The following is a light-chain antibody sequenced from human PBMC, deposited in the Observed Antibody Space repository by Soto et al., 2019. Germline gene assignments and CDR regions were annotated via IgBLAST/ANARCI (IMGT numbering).Light chain of an antibody. CDR1: ESISRH. Sequence: DIQMTQSPSSLSASVGDRVTITCRASESISRHLNWYQQKPGKAPNLLIYAASTLQNGVPSRFSGSGSGTDFTLTISSLQPEDFANYYCQQRYSTLSISFGQGTRLEIK. V-gene: IGKV1-39*01. CDR3: QQRYSTLSIS. J-gene: IGKJ5*01. CDR2: AAS.